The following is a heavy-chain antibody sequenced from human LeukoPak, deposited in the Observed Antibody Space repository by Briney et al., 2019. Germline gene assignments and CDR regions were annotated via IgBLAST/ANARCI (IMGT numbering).Heavy chain of an antibody. V-gene: IGHV3-21*01. D-gene: IGHD6-13*01. Sequence: GGSLRLSCAASGFTFSSYSMNWVRQAPGKWLEWVSSISSSSSYIYYAGSVKGRFTISRDNAKNSPYLQMNSLRAEDTAVYYCARREYSSSWPDDYWGQGTLVTVSS. J-gene: IGHJ4*02. CDR2: ISSSSSYI. CDR3: ARREYSSSWPDDY. CDR1: GFTFSSYS.